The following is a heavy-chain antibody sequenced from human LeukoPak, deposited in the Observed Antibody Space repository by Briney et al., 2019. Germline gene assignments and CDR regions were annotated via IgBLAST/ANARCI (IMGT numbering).Heavy chain of an antibody. Sequence: ASVKVSCKASGYTFTSYYMHWVRQAPGQGLEWMGIINPSGGSTSYAQKFQGRVTMTRDTSTSTVYMELSSLRSDDTAVYYCALAAAGLNYFDPWGQGTLVTVSS. J-gene: IGHJ5*02. V-gene: IGHV1-46*01. D-gene: IGHD6-13*01. CDR1: GYTFTSYY. CDR2: INPSGGST. CDR3: ALAAAGLNYFDP.